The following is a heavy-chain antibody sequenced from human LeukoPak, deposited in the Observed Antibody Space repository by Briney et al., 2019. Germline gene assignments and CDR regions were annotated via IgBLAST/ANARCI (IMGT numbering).Heavy chain of an antibody. Sequence: SVKVSCKASGYTFSNFGINWVRQAPGQGLEWMGWISGNNDNPNYGQKFQGRFTVTTDSSTSTAYMELRNLTFDDTAVYYCARDGTSADDYWGQGTLVTVSS. J-gene: IGHJ4*02. D-gene: IGHD1-26*01. CDR1: GYTFSNFG. CDR3: ARDGTSADDY. V-gene: IGHV1-18*01. CDR2: ISGNNDNP.